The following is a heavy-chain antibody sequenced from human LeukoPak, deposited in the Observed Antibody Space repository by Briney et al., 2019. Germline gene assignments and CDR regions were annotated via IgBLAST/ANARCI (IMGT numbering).Heavy chain of an antibody. D-gene: IGHD3-10*01. CDR2: INNDGSST. V-gene: IGHV3-74*01. J-gene: IGHJ4*02. CDR1: GFTFSSYW. CDR3: VRDDSGGQSGIDY. Sequence: PGGSLRLSCEASGFTFSSYWMHWVRQDPGKGLVWVSHINNDGSSTTYADSVKGRFTISRDNAKNTLYLQMNSLRAEDTAVYYCVRDDSGGQSGIDYWGQGTLVTVTS.